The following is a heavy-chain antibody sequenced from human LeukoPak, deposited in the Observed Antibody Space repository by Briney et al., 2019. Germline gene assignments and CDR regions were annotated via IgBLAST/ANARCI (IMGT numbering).Heavy chain of an antibody. CDR2: ISSSSSTI. CDR3: ARVSPPY. CDR1: GFTFSSYS. Sequence: GGSLRLSCAASGFTFSSYSMNWVRQAPGKGLEWVSYISSSSSTIYYAASVKGRFTISRDNAKNPLYLQMNSLRAEDTAVYYCARVSPPYWGQGTLVTVSS. V-gene: IGHV3-48*04. J-gene: IGHJ4*02.